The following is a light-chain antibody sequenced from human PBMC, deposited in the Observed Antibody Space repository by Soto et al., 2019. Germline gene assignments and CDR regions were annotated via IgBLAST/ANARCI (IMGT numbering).Light chain of an antibody. CDR1: SSDVGGYNY. CDR3: SSYSSTTTRV. V-gene: IGLV2-14*03. CDR2: DVS. J-gene: IGLJ3*02. Sequence: QSALTQPASVSGSPGQSITISCTGTSSDVGGYNYVSWYQQHPGTAPKLMIYDVSYRPSGVSNRFSGSKSGNTASLTISGLQADDEADYYCSSYSSTTTRVFGGGTQLTVL.